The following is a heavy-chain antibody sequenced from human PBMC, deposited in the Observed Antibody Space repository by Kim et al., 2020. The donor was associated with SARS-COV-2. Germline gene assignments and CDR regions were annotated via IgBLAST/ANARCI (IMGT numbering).Heavy chain of an antibody. D-gene: IGHD3-22*01. CDR3: AREDYYYDSSGYHYNWFDP. CDR2: IYYSGST. V-gene: IGHV4-59*13. J-gene: IGHJ5*02. Sequence: SETLSLTCTVSGGSISSYYWSWIRQPPGKGLEWIGYIYYSGSTNYNPSLKSRVTISVDTSKNQFSLKLSSVTAADTAVYYCAREDYYYDSSGYHYNWFDPWGQGTLVTVSS. CDR1: GGSISSYY.